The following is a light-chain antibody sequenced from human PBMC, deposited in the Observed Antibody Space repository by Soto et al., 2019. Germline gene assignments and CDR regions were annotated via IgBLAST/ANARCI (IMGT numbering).Light chain of an antibody. CDR2: GAS. CDR3: QQYSNWPSWT. V-gene: IGKV3-15*01. CDR1: QSVSSF. J-gene: IGKJ1*01. Sequence: EKGMTQSPATLSMSPGERATLSCRASQSVSSFLAWSQQKPGQAPRLLIYGASTRATGIPARFSGSGSGTEFTLTISSLQSEDFAVYYCQQYSNWPSWTFGQGTKVEVK.